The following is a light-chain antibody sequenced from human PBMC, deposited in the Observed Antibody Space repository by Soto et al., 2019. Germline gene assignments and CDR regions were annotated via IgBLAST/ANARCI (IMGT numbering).Light chain of an antibody. Sequence: QSALTQPASVSGSRGQSITISCTGTSSDVGGYNYVSWYQQRPGKAPKLMIYEVSYRPSGVSNRFSGSKSGNTASLTISGLQAEDEADYYYSSYTSSSTLEGVFGGGTKVTVL. CDR1: SSDVGGYNY. CDR2: EVS. CDR3: SSYTSSSTLEGV. V-gene: IGLV2-14*01. J-gene: IGLJ3*02.